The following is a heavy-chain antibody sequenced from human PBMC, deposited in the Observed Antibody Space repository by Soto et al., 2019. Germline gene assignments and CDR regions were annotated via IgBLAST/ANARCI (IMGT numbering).Heavy chain of an antibody. CDR1: GGSITTGDYY. J-gene: IGHJ5*02. Sequence: SETLSLTCSVSGGSITTGDYYWAWIRQHPEKGLEWTGYTSVRGSSDYNPSLKSRITISVDMSKKQFSLTLRSVTAADTAMYYCVRDGTKNLRDWFDPWGQGILVTVSS. CDR3: VRDGTKNLRDWFDP. CDR2: TSVRGSS. V-gene: IGHV4-31*03. D-gene: IGHD1-1*01.